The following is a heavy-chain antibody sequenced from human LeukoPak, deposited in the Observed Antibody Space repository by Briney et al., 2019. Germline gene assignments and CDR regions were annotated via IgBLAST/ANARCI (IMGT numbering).Heavy chain of an antibody. J-gene: IGHJ6*02. V-gene: IGHV4-61*02. CDR1: GVSISSGSYY. CDR2: IYTSGST. CDR3: ARDGRVGSTSSWYYYYGMDV. D-gene: IGHD2-2*01. Sequence: SETLSLTCTVSGVSISSGSYYWSWIRPPAGKGLEWIGRIYTSGSTNYNPSLKSRVTISVDTSKNQFSLKLSSVTAADTAEYYCARDGRVGSTSSWYYYYGMDVWGQGTTVTVSS.